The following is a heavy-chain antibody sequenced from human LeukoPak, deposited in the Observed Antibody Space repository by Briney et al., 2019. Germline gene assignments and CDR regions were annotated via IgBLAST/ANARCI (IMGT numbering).Heavy chain of an antibody. CDR2: ISSSSSTI. CDR1: GFTFSSYS. CDR3: AKDGTYDSSGYYKYYFDY. V-gene: IGHV3-48*01. J-gene: IGHJ4*02. D-gene: IGHD3-22*01. Sequence: GGSLRLSCAASGFTFSSYSMNWVRQAPGKGLEWVSYISSSSSTIYYADSVKGRFTISRDNSKNTLYLQMNSLRTEDTAVYYCAKDGTYDSSGYYKYYFDYWGQGTLVTVSS.